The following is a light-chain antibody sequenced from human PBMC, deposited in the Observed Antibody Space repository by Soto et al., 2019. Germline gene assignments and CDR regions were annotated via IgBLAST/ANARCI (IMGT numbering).Light chain of an antibody. J-gene: IGKJ3*01. CDR2: AAS. Sequence: DIQLTQSPSFLSASVGDRVTITCLASQGISSYLAWYQQKPGKAPKLLIYAASTLQSGVPSRFSGSGSGTEFTLTNSSPQPEDFATYYCQQLNSYPPYTFGPGTKVDIK. V-gene: IGKV1-9*01. CDR3: QQLNSYPPYT. CDR1: QGISSY.